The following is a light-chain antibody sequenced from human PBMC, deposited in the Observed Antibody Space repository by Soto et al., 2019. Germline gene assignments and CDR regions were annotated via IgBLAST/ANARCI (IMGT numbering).Light chain of an antibody. CDR1: QSVSSSY. Sequence: EIVLTQSPGTLSLSPGERATLSCRASQSVSSSYLAWYQQKPGQAPRLLIYVASSRATGIPDRFSGSGSGTDLTLTISRLEPEDVAVYYCQQYASSPVYTFGQGTKLEIK. CDR3: QQYASSPVYT. J-gene: IGKJ2*01. V-gene: IGKV3-20*01. CDR2: VAS.